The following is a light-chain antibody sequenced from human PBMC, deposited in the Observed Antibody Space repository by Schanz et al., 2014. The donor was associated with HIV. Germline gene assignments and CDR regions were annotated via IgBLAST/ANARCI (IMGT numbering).Light chain of an antibody. CDR3: QQCDTYPYT. V-gene: IGKV1-27*01. Sequence: DIQMTQSPSSLSASVGDRVTITCRASQGIGNSLAWYQQKPGKVPSLLIYAASTLQFGVPSRFGGSGSGTDFTLTISGLQPDDFATYYCQQCDTYPYTFGQGTKLDIK. CDR2: AAS. J-gene: IGKJ2*01. CDR1: QGIGNS.